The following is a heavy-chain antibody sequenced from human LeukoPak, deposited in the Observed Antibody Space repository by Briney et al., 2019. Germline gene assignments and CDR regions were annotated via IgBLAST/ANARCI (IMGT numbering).Heavy chain of an antibody. CDR2: ISSSSSYI. V-gene: IGHV3-21*04. D-gene: IGHD6-19*01. J-gene: IGHJ4*02. Sequence: GGSLRLSCAASGFTFSSYSMNWVRQAPGKGLEWVSSISSSSSYIYYADSVKGRFTISRDNSKNTLYLQMNSLRAEDTAVYYCAKGSGDSSAWFQLFDYWGQGTLVTVSP. CDR1: GFTFSSYS. CDR3: AKGSGDSSAWFQLFDY.